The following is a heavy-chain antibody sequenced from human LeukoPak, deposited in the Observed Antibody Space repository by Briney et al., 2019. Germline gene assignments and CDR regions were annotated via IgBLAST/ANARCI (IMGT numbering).Heavy chain of an antibody. Sequence: SVTVSCTASGGTFSSYAISWVRQAPGQGLEWMGGIIPIFGTANYAQKFQGRVTIPADESTSTAYMELSSLRSEDTAVYYCAGGVVKWELLACLDYWGQGTLVTVSS. D-gene: IGHD1-26*01. J-gene: IGHJ4*02. CDR2: IIPIFGTA. CDR3: AGGVVKWELLACLDY. V-gene: IGHV1-69*13. CDR1: GGTFSSYA.